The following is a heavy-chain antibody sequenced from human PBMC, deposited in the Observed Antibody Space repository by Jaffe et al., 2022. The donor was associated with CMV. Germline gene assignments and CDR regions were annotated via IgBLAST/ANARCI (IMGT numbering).Heavy chain of an antibody. CDR3: ARTRLYIRFLDPRELDAFDI. Sequence: EVQLVQSGAEVKKPGESLRISCKGSGYSFTSYWISWVRQMPGKGLEWMGRIDPSDSYTNYSPSFQGHVTISADKSISTAYLQWSSLKASDTAMYYCARTRLYIRFLDPRELDAFDIWGQGTMVTVSS. V-gene: IGHV5-10-1*03. D-gene: IGHD3-3*01. CDR2: IDPSDSYT. J-gene: IGHJ3*02. CDR1: GYSFTSYW.